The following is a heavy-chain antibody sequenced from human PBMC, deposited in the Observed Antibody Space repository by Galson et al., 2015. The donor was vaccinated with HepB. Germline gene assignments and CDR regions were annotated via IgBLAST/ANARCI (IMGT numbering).Heavy chain of an antibody. Sequence: SVKVSCKASGYTFTDYAIHWIRQAPGGGLEWVARHNVKGGYSNFVQNLRGRATLTRDTSTNTANMAIKDLTSADTAIYYCVRVANFWSGYYEDWGHGTLVTVSS. CDR3: VRVANFWSGYYED. V-gene: IGHV1-2*06. CDR1: GYTFTDYA. J-gene: IGHJ4*01. CDR2: HNVKGGYS. D-gene: IGHD3-3*01.